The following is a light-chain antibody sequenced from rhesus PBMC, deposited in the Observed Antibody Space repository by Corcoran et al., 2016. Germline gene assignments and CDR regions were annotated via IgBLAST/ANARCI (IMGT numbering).Light chain of an antibody. Sequence: DIQMTQSPSSLSASVGDRVTITCRASENVNTYLHWYQQKPGKAPKLLIYKASTLQSGVPSRFRGSGSGTDYTFTSSSLQPEDVATDYVQHGYGTPYSFGQGTKVEIK. CDR3: QHGYGTPYS. CDR1: ENVNTY. J-gene: IGKJ2*01. V-gene: IGKV1-74*01. CDR2: KAS.